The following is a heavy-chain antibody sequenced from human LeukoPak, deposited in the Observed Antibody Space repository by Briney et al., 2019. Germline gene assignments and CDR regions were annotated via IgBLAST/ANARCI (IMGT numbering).Heavy chain of an antibody. V-gene: IGHV4-38-2*01. CDR2: IYYSGST. Sequence: SETLSLTFAVSGYSISSGYHWGWIRQPPEKGLEWIGSIYYSGSTHHNPSLKSRVTISVDTSKNQFSLKLSSVTAADTAVYYCASLGGYQGGNFDYWGQGTLVTVSS. CDR1: GYSISSGYH. CDR3: ASLGGYQGGNFDY. D-gene: IGHD2-2*01. J-gene: IGHJ4*02.